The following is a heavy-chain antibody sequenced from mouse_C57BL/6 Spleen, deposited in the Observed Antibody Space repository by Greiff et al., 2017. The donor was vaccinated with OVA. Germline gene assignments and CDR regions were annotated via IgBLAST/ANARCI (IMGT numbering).Heavy chain of an antibody. CDR3: ARAGTRAMDY. CDR1: GYSFTGYY. CDR2: INPSTGGT. Sequence: LVESGPELVKPGASVKISCKASGYSFTGYYMNWVKQSPEKSLEWIGEINPSTGGTTYNQKFKAKATLTVDKSSSTAYMQLKSLTSEDSAVYYCARAGTRAMDYWGQGTSVTVSS. D-gene: IGHD4-1*01. V-gene: IGHV1-42*01. J-gene: IGHJ4*01.